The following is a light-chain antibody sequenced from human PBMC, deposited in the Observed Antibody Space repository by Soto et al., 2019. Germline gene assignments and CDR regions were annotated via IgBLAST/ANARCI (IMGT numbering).Light chain of an antibody. V-gene: IGKV1-39*01. Sequence: DIQMTQSPSSLSASVGDTITISCRASRFINTFLSWYQQRPGEAPKLLIYSASSLQGGVSSRFSGSGAGTDFTLTIRSLQPEDSATYYCQQSHSLPITFGQGTRLEIK. CDR3: QQSHSLPIT. CDR2: SAS. CDR1: RFINTF. J-gene: IGKJ5*01.